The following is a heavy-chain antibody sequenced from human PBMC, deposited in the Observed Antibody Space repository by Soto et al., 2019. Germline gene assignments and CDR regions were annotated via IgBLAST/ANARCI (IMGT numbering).Heavy chain of an antibody. D-gene: IGHD5-18*01. V-gene: IGHV3-48*03. CDR2: ISSGGTTI. J-gene: IGHJ4*02. CDR3: ATLQRGYSYGSFDY. Sequence: RRLSCAASGFTFSDYEMIWVRQAPGKGLEWVSYISSGGTTIYYADSVKGRFTVSRDNARNSLYVQMNSLRAEDTAVYYCATLQRGYSYGSFDYWGQGTLVTVSS. CDR1: GFTFSDYE.